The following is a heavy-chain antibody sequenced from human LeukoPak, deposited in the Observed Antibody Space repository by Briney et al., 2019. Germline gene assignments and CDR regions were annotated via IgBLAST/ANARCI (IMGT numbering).Heavy chain of an antibody. D-gene: IGHD3-16*01. CDR3: AREYYDYVARDDY. J-gene: IGHJ4*02. CDR1: GLTVSSYS. V-gene: IGHV3-21*01. CDR2: ISSSSSYI. Sequence: GGSLRLSCAASGLTVSSYSMNWVRQAPGKGLEWVSSISSSSSYIYYADSVKGRFTISRDNAKNSLYLQMNSLRAEDTAVYYCAREYYDYVARDDYWGQGTLVTVSS.